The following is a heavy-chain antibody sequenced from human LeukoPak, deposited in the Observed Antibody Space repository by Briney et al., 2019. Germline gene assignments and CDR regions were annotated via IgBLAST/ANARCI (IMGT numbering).Heavy chain of an antibody. V-gene: IGHV3-30-3*01. CDR1: GFTFSSYA. D-gene: IGHD2-2*03. CDR3: ARATLGFRYGMDV. J-gene: IGHJ6*02. CDR2: ISYDGSNK. Sequence: GGSLRLSCAASGFTFSSYAMHWVRQAPGKGLEWVAVISYDGSNKYYADSVKGRFTISRDNSKNTLYLQMNSLRAEDTAEYYCARATLGFRYGMDVWGQGTTVTVSS.